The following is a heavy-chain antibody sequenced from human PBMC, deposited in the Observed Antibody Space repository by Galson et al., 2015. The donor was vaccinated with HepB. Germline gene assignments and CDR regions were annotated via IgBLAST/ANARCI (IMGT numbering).Heavy chain of an antibody. CDR1: GFTFSAYA. CDR2: ISNDGSSK. D-gene: IGHD6-19*01. Sequence: SLRLSCAAPGFTFSAYALHWVRQAPGRGLEWVAGISNDGSSKYYADSVKGRFTISRANSRNTIYLHMNSLRVEDTAIYYCAREEYGSGWYGSVMGNWFDPGGQGTLVTVSS. J-gene: IGHJ5*02. V-gene: IGHV3-30*04. CDR3: AREEYGSGWYGSVMGNWFDP.